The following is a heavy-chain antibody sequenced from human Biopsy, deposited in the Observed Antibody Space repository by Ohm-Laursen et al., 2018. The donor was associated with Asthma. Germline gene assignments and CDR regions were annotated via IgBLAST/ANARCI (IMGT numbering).Heavy chain of an antibody. CDR2: ISYDGYTK. J-gene: IGHJ3*02. CDR3: ARGLICRGDHWRGPSAFDM. CDR1: VFTFSRFG. D-gene: IGHD2-15*01. V-gene: IGHV3-30*03. Sequence: SLRLSCSASVFTFSRFGMHWVRRAPGKGLEWVALISYDGYTKYYIDSVKGRFTISRDTSENTMYLQMTSLRAEDTAVYYCARGLICRGDHWRGPSAFDMWGQGTMVTVSS.